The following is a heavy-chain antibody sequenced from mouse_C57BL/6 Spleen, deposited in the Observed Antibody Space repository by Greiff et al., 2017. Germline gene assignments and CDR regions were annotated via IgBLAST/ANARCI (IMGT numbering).Heavy chain of an antibody. V-gene: IGHV14-1*01. CDR1: GFNIKDYY. D-gene: IGHD1-1*01. Sequence: EVQLQQSGAELVRPGASVKLSCTASGFNIKDYYMHWVKQRPEQGLAWIGRIDPEDGDTEYAPKFQGKATRTADTSSNTAYLQLGSLTAEDTAVYYCTTWIYYGSSFHFDYWGQGTTLTVAS. CDR3: TTWIYYGSSFHFDY. J-gene: IGHJ2*01. CDR2: IDPEDGDT.